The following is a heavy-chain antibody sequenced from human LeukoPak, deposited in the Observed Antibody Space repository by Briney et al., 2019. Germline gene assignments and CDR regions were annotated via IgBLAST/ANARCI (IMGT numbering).Heavy chain of an antibody. CDR2: IYYSGST. CDR1: GGSISSYY. Sequence: SETLSLTCTVPGGSISSYYWSWIWQPPGKGLEWIGYIYYSGSTNYNPSLKSRVTISVDTSKNQFSLKLSSVTAADTAVYYCARASRRTTVVTQTLYYYYMDVWGKGTTVTISS. CDR3: ARASRRTTVVTQTLYYYYMDV. V-gene: IGHV4-59*12. D-gene: IGHD4-23*01. J-gene: IGHJ6*03.